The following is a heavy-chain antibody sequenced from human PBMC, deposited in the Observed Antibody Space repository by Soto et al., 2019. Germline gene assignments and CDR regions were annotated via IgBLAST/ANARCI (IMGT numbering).Heavy chain of an antibody. CDR3: AKEENTFSFDY. CDR2: ISGSGGST. Sequence: GGSLRLSCAASGFIFTNYAMNWVRQAPGKGLEWVSAISGSGGSTYYADSVKGRFTISRDNSKHTLYLQMNSLRAEDTAVYYCAKEENTFSFDYWGQGTLVTVS. V-gene: IGHV3-23*01. J-gene: IGHJ4*02. CDR1: GFIFTNYA. D-gene: IGHD3-3*01.